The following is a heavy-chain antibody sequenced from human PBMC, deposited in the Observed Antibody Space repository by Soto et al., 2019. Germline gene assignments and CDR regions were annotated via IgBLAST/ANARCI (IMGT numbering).Heavy chain of an antibody. V-gene: IGHV1-69*13. J-gene: IGHJ3*02. D-gene: IGHD1-1*01. CDR3: ARGPTLTTAAFDI. CDR1: GGTFSSYA. CDR2: IIPIVGTA. Sequence: SVKVSCKASGGTFSSYAISWVRQAPVQGLEWMGGIIPIVGTANYAQKFQGRVTITADESTSTAYMGLSSLRSEDTAVYYCARGPTLTTAAFDIWGPGTMVTVSS.